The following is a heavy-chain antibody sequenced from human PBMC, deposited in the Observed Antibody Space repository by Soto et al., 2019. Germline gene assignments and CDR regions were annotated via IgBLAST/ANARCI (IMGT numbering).Heavy chain of an antibody. CDR1: GFIFSDYS. D-gene: IGHD6-13*01. J-gene: IGHJ4*02. CDR3: ARDWAAALDY. CDR2: ISGSRGYI. V-gene: IGHV3-21*01. Sequence: GGSLRLSCAASGFIFSDYSMNWVRQAPGKGLEWFSSISGSRGYIYYGDSVKGRFTISRDNAKNSVVLQMNNLRAEDTAVYYCARDWAAALDYWGPGTLVTVSS.